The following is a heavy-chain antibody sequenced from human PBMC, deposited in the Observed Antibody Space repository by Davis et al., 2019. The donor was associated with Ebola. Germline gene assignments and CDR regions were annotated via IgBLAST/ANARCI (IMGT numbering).Heavy chain of an antibody. D-gene: IGHD5-18*01. CDR2: IWYDGSNT. V-gene: IGHV3-33*01. CDR1: GFTFSSYG. CDR3: ARDTRGYSYGGDY. J-gene: IGHJ4*02. Sequence: GESLKISCAASGFTFSSYGMHWVRQAPGKGLEWVAVIWYDGSNTYYADSVKGRFTISRDNSKNTLYLQMNSLRAEDTAVYYCARDTRGYSYGGDYWGQGTLVTVSS.